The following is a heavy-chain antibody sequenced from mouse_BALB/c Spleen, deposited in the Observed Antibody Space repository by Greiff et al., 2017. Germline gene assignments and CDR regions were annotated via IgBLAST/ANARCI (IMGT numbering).Heavy chain of an antibody. D-gene: IGHD4-1*01. J-gene: IGHJ3*01. CDR3: ARNGKTGFAY. V-gene: IGHV2-2*02. Sequence: QVQLQQSGPGLVQPSQSLSITCTVSGFSLTSYGVHWVRQSPGKGLEWLGVIWSGGSTDYNAAFISRLSISKDNSKSQVFFKMNSLQANDTAIYYCARNGKTGFAYWGQGTLVTVSA. CDR2: IWSGGST. CDR1: GFSLTSYG.